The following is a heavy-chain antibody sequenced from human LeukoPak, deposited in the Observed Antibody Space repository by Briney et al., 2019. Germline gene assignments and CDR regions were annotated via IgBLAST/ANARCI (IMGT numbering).Heavy chain of an antibody. J-gene: IGHJ4*02. Sequence: ASVKVSCKASGYTFTSYGISWVRQAPGQGLEWMGWISAYNGNTNYAQKLQGRVTMTTDTSTSTAYMELRSLRSDDTAVYYCARVPYCSGGSCYSSIDYWGQGTLVIVSS. D-gene: IGHD2-15*01. CDR3: ARVPYCSGGSCYSSIDY. CDR1: GYTFTSYG. CDR2: ISAYNGNT. V-gene: IGHV1-18*01.